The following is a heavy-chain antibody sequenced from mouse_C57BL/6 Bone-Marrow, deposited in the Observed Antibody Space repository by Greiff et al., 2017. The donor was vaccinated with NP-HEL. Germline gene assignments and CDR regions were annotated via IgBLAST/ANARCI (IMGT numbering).Heavy chain of an antibody. J-gene: IGHJ2*01. CDR2: ISSGGSYT. D-gene: IGHD3-2*02. Sequence: EVKLVESGGDLVKPGGSLKLSCAASGFTFSSYGMSWVRQTPDKRLEWVATISSGGSYTYYPDSVKGRFTISRDNAKNTLYLQMSSLKSEDTAMYYCARWDSSGYDYFDYWGQGTTLTVSS. CDR3: ARWDSSGYDYFDY. V-gene: IGHV5-6*01. CDR1: GFTFSSYG.